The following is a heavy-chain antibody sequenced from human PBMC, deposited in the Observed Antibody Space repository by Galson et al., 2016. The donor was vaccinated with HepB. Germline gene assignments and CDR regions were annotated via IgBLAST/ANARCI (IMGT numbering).Heavy chain of an antibody. CDR3: ARGYYDNSFDY. Sequence: SLRLSCAASGFTFTSYSMSWVRQAPGKGLEWVSFIGGFNSPVYYADSVKGRFTISRDNDRNSLYLQMSSLRDEDTAVYYCARGYYDNSFDYLGQGALVTVSA. D-gene: IGHD3-9*01. CDR1: GFTFTSYS. V-gene: IGHV3-48*02. CDR2: IGGFNSPV. J-gene: IGHJ4*02.